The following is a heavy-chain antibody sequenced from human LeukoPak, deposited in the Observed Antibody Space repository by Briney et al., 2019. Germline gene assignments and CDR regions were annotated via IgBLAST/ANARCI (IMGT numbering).Heavy chain of an antibody. V-gene: IGHV5-51*01. J-gene: IGHJ4*02. CDR1: GSTFSSYW. CDR3: ARQNDFRLDY. D-gene: IGHD3-3*01. CDR2: IYPGDSDT. Sequence: GESLKISCKGSGSTFSSYWIGWVRQLPGKGLEWMGIIYPGDSDTRYSPSLQGQVTISVDTSIGTAYLQWSSLKASDTAIYYCARQNDFRLDYWGQGTLVTVSS.